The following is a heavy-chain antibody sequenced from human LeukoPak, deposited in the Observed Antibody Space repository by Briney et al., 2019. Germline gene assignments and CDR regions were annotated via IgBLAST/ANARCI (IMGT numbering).Heavy chain of an antibody. Sequence: SETLSLTCTVSGGSISSYYWSWIRQPPGKGLEWIGYIYYSGSTNYNPSLKSRVTISVDTSKNQFSLKLSSVTAADTAVYYCARVPVSGPGARFDYWGQGTLVTVSS. D-gene: IGHD4-11*01. J-gene: IGHJ4*02. CDR1: GGSISSYY. CDR2: IYYSGST. V-gene: IGHV4-59*08. CDR3: ARVPVSGPGARFDY.